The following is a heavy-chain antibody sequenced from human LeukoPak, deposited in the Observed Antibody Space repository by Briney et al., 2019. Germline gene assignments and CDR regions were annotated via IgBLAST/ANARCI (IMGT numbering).Heavy chain of an antibody. CDR2: IYYSGST. Sequence: PSQTLSLTCTVSGGSISSGGYYWSWIRQHPGKGLEWIGYIYYSGSTYYIPSLKSRVTISVDTSKNQFSLKLSSVTAADTAVYYCARDRGQPTRLFDYWGQGTLDTVSS. CDR1: GGSISSGGYY. J-gene: IGHJ4*02. D-gene: IGHD3-10*01. V-gene: IGHV4-31*03. CDR3: ARDRGQPTRLFDY.